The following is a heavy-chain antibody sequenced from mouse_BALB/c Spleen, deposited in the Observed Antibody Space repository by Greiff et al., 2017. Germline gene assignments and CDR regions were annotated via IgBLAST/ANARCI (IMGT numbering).Heavy chain of an antibody. V-gene: IGHV1-7*01. CDR2: INPSTGYT. CDR1: GYTFTSYW. Sequence: QVQLQQSGAELAKPGASVKMSCKASGYTFTSYWLHWVKQRPGQGLEWIGYINPSTGYTEYNQKFKDKATLTADKSSSTAYMQLSSLTSEDSAVYYCANGYGSRGGFAYWGQGTLVTVSA. D-gene: IGHD1-1*01. J-gene: IGHJ3*01. CDR3: ANGYGSRGGFAY.